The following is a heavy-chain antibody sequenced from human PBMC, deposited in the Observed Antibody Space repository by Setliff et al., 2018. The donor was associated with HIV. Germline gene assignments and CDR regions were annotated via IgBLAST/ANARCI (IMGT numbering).Heavy chain of an antibody. Sequence: PGGSLRLSCAASVFTFSIHNMNWVRQAPGKGLEWLSYISSSSRTIYYADSVKGRFTISRDNAKNSLYLQMNGLRAEDTAVYYCARDGGMGVYYMDVWGKGTTVTVSS. V-gene: IGHV3-48*01. CDR1: VFTFSIHN. CDR2: ISSSSRTI. CDR3: ARDGGMGVYYMDV. D-gene: IGHD1-26*01. J-gene: IGHJ6*03.